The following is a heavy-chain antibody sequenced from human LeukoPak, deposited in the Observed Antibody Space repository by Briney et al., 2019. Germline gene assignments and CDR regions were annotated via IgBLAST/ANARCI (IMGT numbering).Heavy chain of an antibody. CDR3: ARDDGGS. D-gene: IGHD1-26*01. CDR1: GFTFSNYG. J-gene: IGHJ4*02. V-gene: IGHV3-21*01. CDR2: ISGSGGST. Sequence: GGSLRLSCAASGFTFSNYGMHWVRQAPGKGLEWVSAISGSGGSTYYADSVKGRFTISRDNANNSLYLQMNSLRAEDTAVYYCARDDGGSWGQGTLVTVSS.